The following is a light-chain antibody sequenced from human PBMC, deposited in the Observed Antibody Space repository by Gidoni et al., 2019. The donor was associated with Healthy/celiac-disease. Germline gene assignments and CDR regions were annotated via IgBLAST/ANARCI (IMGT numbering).Light chain of an antibody. CDR3: QQYGSSPYT. Sequence: QPPGTLSLSPGERATLSCRASQSVSSSYLAWYQQKPGQAPRLLIYGASSRATGIPDRFSGSGSGTDFTLTISRLEPEDFAVYYCQQYGSSPYTFGQGTKLEIK. CDR2: GAS. J-gene: IGKJ2*01. V-gene: IGKV3-20*01. CDR1: QSVSSSY.